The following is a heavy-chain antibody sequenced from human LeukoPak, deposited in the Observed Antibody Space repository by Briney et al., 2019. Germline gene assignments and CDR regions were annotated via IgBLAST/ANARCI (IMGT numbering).Heavy chain of an antibody. CDR1: GGSISNYY. CDR3: AGSSSWYYFDY. D-gene: IGHD6-13*01. CDR2: IYYSGSP. J-gene: IGHJ4*02. Sequence: SETLSLTCTVSGGSISNYYWTWIRQPPGKGLEWIAYIYYSGSPNYNPSLKSRVTTSVDTSKYQFSLKLSSVTAADTAVYYCAGSSSWYYFDYWGQGTLVTVSS. V-gene: IGHV4-59*01.